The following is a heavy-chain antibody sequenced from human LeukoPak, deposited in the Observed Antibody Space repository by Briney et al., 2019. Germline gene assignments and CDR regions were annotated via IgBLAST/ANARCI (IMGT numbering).Heavy chain of an antibody. D-gene: IGHD3-10*01. V-gene: IGHV1-69*13. CDR3: ARGPIPFDDIPVWFGELLSNPFPYMDV. CDR2: IIPIFGTA. Sequence: GASVKVSCKASGYTFTIYATNWVRQAPGQGLEWMGGIIPIFGTATYAQKFQGRVTNTADESTSTAYMELSSLRSEYTAVYYCARGPIPFDDIPVWFGELLSNPFPYMDVWGKGTTVTISS. CDR1: GYTFTIYA. J-gene: IGHJ6*03.